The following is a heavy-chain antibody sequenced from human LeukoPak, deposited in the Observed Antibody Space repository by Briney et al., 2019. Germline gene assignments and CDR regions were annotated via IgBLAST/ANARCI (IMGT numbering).Heavy chain of an antibody. CDR2: INPNSGDT. J-gene: IGHJ4*02. Sequence: GASVKVSCKASTFTYYFIHWVRQAPGQGLEWRGWINPNSGDTNYAQKFQGRVTMTWYTATNTAHMELSRLRSDDTAVYYCAREVGDMCTICLNFWGQGTLVTVSS. CDR3: AREVGDMCTICLNF. V-gene: IGHV1-2*02. D-gene: IGHD2-2*01. CDR1: TFTYYF.